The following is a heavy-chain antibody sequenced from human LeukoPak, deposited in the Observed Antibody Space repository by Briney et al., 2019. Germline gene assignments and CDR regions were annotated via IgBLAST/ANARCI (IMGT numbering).Heavy chain of an antibody. D-gene: IGHD3-9*01. CDR3: AKDHAIELRYFDWSLGASYYFDQ. V-gene: IGHV3-23*01. CDR2: ITGSGGNT. Sequence: GGSLRLSCAASGFTFASYAMGWVRQAPGKGLEGVSLITGSGGNTYSADSVKGRFTISRDTSNNPLFLQMTSLRAEDTAVYFCAKDHAIELRYFDWSLGASYYFDQWGQGTQVTVSS. J-gene: IGHJ4*02. CDR1: GFTFASYA.